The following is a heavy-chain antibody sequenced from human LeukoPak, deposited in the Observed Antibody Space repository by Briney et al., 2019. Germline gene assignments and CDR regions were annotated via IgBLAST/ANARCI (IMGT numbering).Heavy chain of an antibody. CDR3: ARVTGYVMEDYFDY. CDR2: ISDVGSN. CDR1: GVSISTYY. V-gene: IGHV4-59*01. Sequence: SETLSLTCTVSGVSISTYYWSWIRQHPGKGLEWIGYISDVGSNDYNPSLKGRVTISRDTSKNQFSLRLSSVTAADTAVYYCARVTGYVMEDYFDYWGQGTLVTVSS. J-gene: IGHJ4*02. D-gene: IGHD6-13*01.